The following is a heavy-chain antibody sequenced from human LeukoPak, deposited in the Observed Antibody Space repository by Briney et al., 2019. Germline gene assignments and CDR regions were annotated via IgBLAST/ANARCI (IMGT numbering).Heavy chain of an antibody. V-gene: IGHV3-21*04. CDR1: GFTFSSYS. CDR3: ANSPYCGGDCYPNLDY. D-gene: IGHD2-21*02. Sequence: GGSLRLSCAASGFTFSSYSMNWVRQAPGKGLEWVSSISSSSSYIYYADSVKGRFTISRDNAKNSLYLQMNSLRAEDTAVYYCANSPYCGGDCYPNLDYWGQGTLVTVSS. J-gene: IGHJ4*02. CDR2: ISSSSSYI.